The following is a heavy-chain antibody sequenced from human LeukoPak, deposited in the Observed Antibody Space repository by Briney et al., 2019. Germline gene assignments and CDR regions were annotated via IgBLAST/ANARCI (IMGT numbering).Heavy chain of an antibody. CDR1: GDSVSSNSAA. CDR3: ARARPGVFEVWFDP. CDR2: PYYRSKWYN. Sequence: SQTLSLTCAISGDSVSSNSAAWNWIRPSPSRGLEWLGRPYYRSKWYNDYAVSVKSRITINPDTSKNQFSLQLNSVTPEDTAVYYCARARPGVFEVWFDPWGQGTLVTVSS. J-gene: IGHJ5*02. D-gene: IGHD6-6*01. V-gene: IGHV6-1*01.